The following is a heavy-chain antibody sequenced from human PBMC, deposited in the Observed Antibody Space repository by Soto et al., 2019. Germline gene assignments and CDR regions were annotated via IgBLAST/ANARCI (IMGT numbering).Heavy chain of an antibody. CDR3: ARDYGKLNP. J-gene: IGHJ5*02. Sequence: EVQLVESGGGLVKPGGSLRLSCAASGFTFSTYTMNWVRQTPGKGLEWVSSISSGSNYIYYAHSLKGRFTISRDNAKNSLYLQMNSLRVEDTAVYYCARDYGKLNPWGQGTLVTVSS. CDR1: GFTFSTYT. D-gene: IGHD2-15*01. V-gene: IGHV3-21*01. CDR2: ISSGSNYI.